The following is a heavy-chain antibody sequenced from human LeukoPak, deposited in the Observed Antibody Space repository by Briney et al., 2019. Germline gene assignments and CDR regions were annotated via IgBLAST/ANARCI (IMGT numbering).Heavy chain of an antibody. D-gene: IGHD3-22*01. V-gene: IGHV3-48*03. Sequence: GGSLRLSCAASGFIFSSFEMNWVRQAPGKGLEWVSHISHTGDIKYADSVKGRFTISRDNSKNSQFLQMTSLRAEDTAVYYCAGSSGSYRPFDSWGQGTLVTVSS. CDR3: AGSSGSYRPFDS. CDR2: ISHTGDI. J-gene: IGHJ5*01. CDR1: GFIFSSFE.